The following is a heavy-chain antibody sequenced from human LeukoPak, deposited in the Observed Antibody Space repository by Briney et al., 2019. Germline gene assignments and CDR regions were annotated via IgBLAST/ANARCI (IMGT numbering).Heavy chain of an antibody. CDR3: ARVSTAVSLAIDY. D-gene: IGHD6-13*01. CDR1: GFTFGDYG. Sequence: GGSLRLSCTASGFTFGDYGMNWVRQAPGKGLEWVSVISSSSRYMYYADSVKGRFTISRDNAKNSLYLQMNSLRAEDTAVYYCARVSTAVSLAIDYWGQGTLVTVST. V-gene: IGHV3-21*06. CDR2: ISSSSRYM. J-gene: IGHJ4*02.